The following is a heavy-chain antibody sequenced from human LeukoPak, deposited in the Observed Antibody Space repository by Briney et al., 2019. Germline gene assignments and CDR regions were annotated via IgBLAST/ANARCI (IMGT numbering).Heavy chain of an antibody. J-gene: IGHJ1*01. V-gene: IGHV1-46*01. CDR1: GYTFTSYY. D-gene: IGHD5-12*01. Sequence: GASVKVSCKASGYTFTSYYMHWVRQAPGQGLEWMGIINPSGGSTSYAQKFQGRVTMTRDTSTSTVYMELSSLRSEDTAVYYCARAPGGRDGYRITPRAEYFQHWGQGTLVTVSS. CDR3: ARAPGGRDGYRITPRAEYFQH. CDR2: INPSGGST.